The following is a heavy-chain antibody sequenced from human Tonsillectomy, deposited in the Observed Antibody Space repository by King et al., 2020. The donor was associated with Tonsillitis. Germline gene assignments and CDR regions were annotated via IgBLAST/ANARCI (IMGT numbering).Heavy chain of an antibody. CDR2: IKQDGSEN. CDR1: GFTFSNYW. D-gene: IGHD6-13*01. Sequence: VQLVESGGGLVQPGGSLRLSCAASGFTFSNYWMSWVRQAPGKGLEWVANIKQDGSENYYVGSVKGRLTISRDNAKNSLYLQMNSLRAEDTAVYYCAIGPPYSSLDYYYIMDVWGQGTTVTVSS. CDR3: AIGPPYSSLDYYYIMDV. J-gene: IGHJ6*02. V-gene: IGHV3-7*03.